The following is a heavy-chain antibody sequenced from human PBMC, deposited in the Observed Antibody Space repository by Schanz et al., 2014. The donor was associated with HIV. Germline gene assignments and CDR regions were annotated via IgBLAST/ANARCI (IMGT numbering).Heavy chain of an antibody. V-gene: IGHV3-23*01. Sequence: EVQLLESGGGLVQPGGSLRLSCAASGFTFSSYAMSWVRQAPGKGLEWVSVISDSGGSTYYADSVKGRFTISRDNSKNTLYLQMNSLRAEDTAVYYCANTEFPYSSSSDYYYGMDVWGQGTTVTVSS. CDR2: ISDSGGST. J-gene: IGHJ6*02. CDR3: ANTEFPYSSSSDYYYGMDV. D-gene: IGHD6-6*01. CDR1: GFTFSSYA.